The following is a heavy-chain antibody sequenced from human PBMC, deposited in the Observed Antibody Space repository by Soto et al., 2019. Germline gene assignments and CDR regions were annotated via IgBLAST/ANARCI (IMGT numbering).Heavy chain of an antibody. CDR1: GYTFTRFG. V-gene: IGHV1-18*01. CDR3: ARLYSSGWPRTSSAY. J-gene: IGHJ4*02. CDR2: ISAFNGAT. Sequence: ASVKVSCKASGYTFTRFGISWVRQAPGQGLEWMGWISAFNGATNYAQKFQDRITMTTDTPTSTADMELRSLRSDDTAVYYCARLYSSGWPRTSSAYWGQGTLVTVSS. D-gene: IGHD6-19*01.